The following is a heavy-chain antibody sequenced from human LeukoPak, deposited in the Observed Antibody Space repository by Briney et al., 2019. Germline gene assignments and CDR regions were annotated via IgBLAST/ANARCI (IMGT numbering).Heavy chain of an antibody. CDR3: ARHRGSNWFDP. CDR2: IDPSDSYT. J-gene: IGHJ5*02. V-gene: IGHV5-10-1*01. CDR1: GYTFTTYC. Sequence: GESLKLSCKGSGYTFTTYCINWVRQMPGKGLEWMGRIDPSDSYTKYSPSFEGHVTISADKSISTAYLQWSSLKASDTAMYYCARHRGSNWFDPWGKGTLVTVSS.